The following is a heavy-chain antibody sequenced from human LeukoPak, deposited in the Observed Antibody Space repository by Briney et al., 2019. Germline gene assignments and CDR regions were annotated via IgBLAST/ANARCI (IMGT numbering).Heavy chain of an antibody. CDR3: AKGSRGSYDY. CDR2: IIDSGIST. V-gene: IGHV3-23*01. CDR1: GFTFNSYA. D-gene: IGHD1-26*01. Sequence: GGSLILSCAASGFTFNSYAMTWVRQAPEKGLEWVSSIIDSGISTYYGDSVKGRFTISRDNSKNTLYLQMNSLRAEDTAVYYCAKGSRGSYDYWGQGTLVTVSS. J-gene: IGHJ4*02.